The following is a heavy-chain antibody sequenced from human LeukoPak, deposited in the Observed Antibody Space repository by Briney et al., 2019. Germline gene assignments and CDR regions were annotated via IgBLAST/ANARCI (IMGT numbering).Heavy chain of an antibody. CDR2: INTNTGNP. V-gene: IGHV7-4-1*02. J-gene: IGHJ5*02. D-gene: IGHD6-6*01. CDR3: ARDQYVHPQYSSSWGWFDP. Sequence: ASVKVSCKASGYTFTSYAMNWVRQAPGQGLEWMGWINTNTGNPTYAQGFTGRFVFSLDTSVSTAYLQISSLKAEDTAVYYCARDQYVHPQYSSSWGWFDPWGQGTLVTVSS. CDR1: GYTFTSYA.